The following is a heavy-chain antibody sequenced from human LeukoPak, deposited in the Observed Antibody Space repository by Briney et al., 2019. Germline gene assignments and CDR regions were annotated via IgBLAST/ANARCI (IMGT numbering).Heavy chain of an antibody. CDR2: ISSSGSTI. CDR3: AKGMAAYGSGSLFDY. J-gene: IGHJ4*02. V-gene: IGHV3-48*03. D-gene: IGHD3-10*01. Sequence: PGGSLRLSCAASGFTFSSYEMHWVRQAPGKGLEWVSYISSSGSTIYYPDSVKGRFTISRDNSKKTLYLQMNSLRAEDTTVYYCAKGMAAYGSGSLFDYWGQGTLVTVSS. CDR1: GFTFSSYE.